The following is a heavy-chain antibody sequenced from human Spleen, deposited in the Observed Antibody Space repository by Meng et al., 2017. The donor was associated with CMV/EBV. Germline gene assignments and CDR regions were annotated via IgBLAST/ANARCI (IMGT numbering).Heavy chain of an antibody. V-gene: IGHV1-46*01. CDR3: ARAKGIYFGVVSNKPIHNWFDP. J-gene: IGHJ5*02. Sequence: YSIPWVRQAPGQGLEWMGIINPSGGSTSYAQKFQGRVTMTRDTSTSTVYMGLSSLRSEDTAVYYCARAKGIYFGVVSNKPIHNWFDPWGQGTLVTVSS. CDR1: YS. CDR2: INPSGGST. D-gene: IGHD3-3*01.